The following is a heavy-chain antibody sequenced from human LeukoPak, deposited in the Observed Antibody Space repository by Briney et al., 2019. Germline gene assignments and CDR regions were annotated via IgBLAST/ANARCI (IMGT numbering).Heavy chain of an antibody. CDR3: ARHEEKRLLWFGELPHYYMDV. Sequence: GASVKVSCKASGGTFSSYGISWVRQAPGQGLEWMGEIIPIFGTANYAQKFQGRVTLTADKSTSTAYMELSSLRSEDTAVYYCARHEEKRLLWFGELPHYYMDVWGKGTTVTISS. CDR1: GGTFSSYG. D-gene: IGHD3-10*01. CDR2: IIPIFGTA. V-gene: IGHV1-69*06. J-gene: IGHJ6*03.